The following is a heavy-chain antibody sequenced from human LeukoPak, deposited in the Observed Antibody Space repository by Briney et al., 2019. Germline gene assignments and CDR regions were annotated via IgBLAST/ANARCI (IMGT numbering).Heavy chain of an antibody. Sequence: GASVKVSCKAFGYTFTSYGISWVRQAPGQGLEWMGWISAYNRNINYAQKLQGRVTMTTDTSTSTAYMELRSLRSDDTAVYYCARESCGYRYGYFYYYDMDVWGQGTTVTVSS. J-gene: IGHJ6*02. CDR2: ISAYNRNI. CDR1: GYTFTSYG. CDR3: ARESCGYRYGYFYYYDMDV. D-gene: IGHD5-18*01. V-gene: IGHV1-18*01.